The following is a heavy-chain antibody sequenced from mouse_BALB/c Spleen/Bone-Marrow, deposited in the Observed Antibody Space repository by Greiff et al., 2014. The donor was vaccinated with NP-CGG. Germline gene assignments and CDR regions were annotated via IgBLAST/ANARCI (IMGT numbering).Heavy chain of an antibody. D-gene: IGHD1-2*01. V-gene: IGHV1-4*02. CDR2: IVPRSGYT. J-gene: IGHJ2*01. CDR3: AREDITTAYFDY. CDR1: GYTFTGYT. Sequence: VQLQQSASELARPGASVRLSCRASGYTFTGYTMQWVKQRPGQGLEWIGNIVPRSGYTDYNQKFKDKTTLTADKSSNTAYVQLSRLTSEASAVYYGAREDITTAYFDYWGQGTTLTVSS.